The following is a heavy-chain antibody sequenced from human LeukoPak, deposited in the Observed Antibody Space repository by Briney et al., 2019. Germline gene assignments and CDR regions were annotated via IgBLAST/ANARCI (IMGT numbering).Heavy chain of an antibody. J-gene: IGHJ4*02. CDR2: IYPGDSDT. CDR1: GYSFTSYW. CDR3: ARLPEYYYDSSGYYLRPIGFDY. D-gene: IGHD3-22*01. Sequence: GESLKISCKGSGYSFTSYWIGWVRQMPGKGPEWMGIIYPGDSDTRYSPSFQGQVTISADKSISTAYLQWSSLKASDTAMYYCARLPEYYYDSSGYYLRPIGFDYWGQGTLVTVSS. V-gene: IGHV5-51*01.